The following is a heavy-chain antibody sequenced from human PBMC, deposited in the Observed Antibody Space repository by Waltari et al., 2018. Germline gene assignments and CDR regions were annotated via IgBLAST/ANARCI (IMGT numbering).Heavy chain of an antibody. V-gene: IGHV1-18*01. J-gene: IGHJ5*02. CDR2: VSGYNGDR. Sequence: QVQLVQSGPEVKPPGASVKIYCKASGYNFVTYGISWVRQAPGQGLEWLGWVSGYNGDRSYAQKFQGRITMTTDTSTSTAYMELWSLKSDDTAVYYCARRRGEWFDPWGQGTPVTVSS. CDR1: GYNFVTYG. CDR3: ARRRGEWFDP.